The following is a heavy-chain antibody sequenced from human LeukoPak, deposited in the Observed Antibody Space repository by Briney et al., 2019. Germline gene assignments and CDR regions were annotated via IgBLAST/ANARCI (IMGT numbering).Heavy chain of an antibody. V-gene: IGHV3-53*01. CDR1: GFTVSSNY. CDR3: AKSDTWQWLVSTFDY. J-gene: IGHJ4*02. CDR2: IFGGGGT. Sequence: GGSLRLSCAAFGFTVSSNYMSWVRQAPGKGLEWVSVIFGGGGTYYADSVKGRFTISRDNSKNTLYLQMDSLRAEDTAVYYCAKSDTWQWLVSTFDYWGQGTLVTVSS. D-gene: IGHD6-19*01.